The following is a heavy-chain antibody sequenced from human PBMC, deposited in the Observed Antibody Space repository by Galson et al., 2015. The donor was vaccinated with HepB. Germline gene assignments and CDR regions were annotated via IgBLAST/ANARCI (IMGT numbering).Heavy chain of an antibody. D-gene: IGHD3-10*01. CDR2: INSDGSRA. J-gene: IGHJ6*02. V-gene: IGHV3-74*01. Sequence: SLRLSCAASGFTFTDYWMHWVRHVPGKGLVWVSRINSDGSRATYADSVRGRVTISRDNAKNTVYLQMNTLRAEDTAVYYCAREDYYGSGSYFSMDVWGHGTTVIVSS. CDR1: GFTFTDYW. CDR3: AREDYYGSGSYFSMDV.